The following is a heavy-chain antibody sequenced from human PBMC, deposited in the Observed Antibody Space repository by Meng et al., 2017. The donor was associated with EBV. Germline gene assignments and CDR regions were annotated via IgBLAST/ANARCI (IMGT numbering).Heavy chain of an antibody. CDR1: GGTFRSDA. D-gene: IGHD3-10*01. V-gene: IGHV1-69*01. Sequence: QGQLQQSGAEVKKPGSSVKVSCRTSGGTFRSDAVSWVRQAPGQGLEWMGGLIPMSGAPHYAQKFQDRVTIIADESTSTHSMELNNLRSEDTAMYYCASESGRGFTPDYWGQGTLVTASS. CDR2: LIPMSGAP. CDR3: ASESGRGFTPDY. J-gene: IGHJ4*02.